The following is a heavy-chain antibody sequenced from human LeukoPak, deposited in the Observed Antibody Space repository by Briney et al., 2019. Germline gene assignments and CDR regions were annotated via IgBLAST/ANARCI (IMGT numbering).Heavy chain of an antibody. CDR2: INPDSGVT. CDR1: GYTFTDYY. J-gene: IGHJ3*02. V-gene: IGHV1-2*02. D-gene: IGHD2-15*01. Sequence: ASVKVTCKASGYTFTDYYMHWVRQAPGQGLEWMGWINPDSGVTNYPEKFQGRVTMTRDTSSSTAYMELIRLRSDDTAVYYCARDGTFGSWGQGTMVTVSS. CDR3: ARDGTFGS.